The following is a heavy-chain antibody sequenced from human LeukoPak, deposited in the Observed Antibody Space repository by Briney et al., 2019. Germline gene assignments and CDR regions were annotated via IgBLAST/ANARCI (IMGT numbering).Heavy chain of an antibody. J-gene: IGHJ6*03. D-gene: IGHD6-13*01. Sequence: GGSLRLSCAASGFTFSSYWMSWVRQAPGKGLEWVANIKQDGSEKYYVDSVKGRFTISRDNAKNSLYLQMNSLRAEDTAVYYCASSSGIAAWDYYYYMDVWGKGTTVTVSS. CDR3: ASSSGIAAWDYYYYMDV. V-gene: IGHV3-7*01. CDR1: GFTFSSYW. CDR2: IKQDGSEK.